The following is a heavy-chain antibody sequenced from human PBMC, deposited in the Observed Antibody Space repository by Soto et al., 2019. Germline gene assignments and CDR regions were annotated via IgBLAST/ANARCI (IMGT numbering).Heavy chain of an antibody. D-gene: IGHD5-18*01. Sequence: QVQLQQWGAGLLKPSETLSLTCAVYGGSFSGYYWSWIRQPPGKGLEWTGEINHSGSTNYNPSLTSRVTISVDTSKNQFSLKLSAVTAADTAVYYCARGLVDTAMVTERGDYWGQGTLVTVSS. CDR3: ARGLVDTAMVTERGDY. CDR2: INHSGST. J-gene: IGHJ4*02. V-gene: IGHV4-34*01. CDR1: GGSFSGYY.